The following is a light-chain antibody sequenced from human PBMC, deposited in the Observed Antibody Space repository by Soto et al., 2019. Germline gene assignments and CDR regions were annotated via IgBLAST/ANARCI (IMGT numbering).Light chain of an antibody. Sequence: DIQMTQSPSSLSASAGDRVTITCRASQSISTYLNWYQQKPGQAPKLLIYAASSLQSVIPSRFSGSGSGTDFTLTISSLQPEDFATYYCQRSYSTHQTFGQGTKVEIK. CDR2: AAS. V-gene: IGKV1-39*01. J-gene: IGKJ1*01. CDR1: QSISTY. CDR3: QRSYSTHQT.